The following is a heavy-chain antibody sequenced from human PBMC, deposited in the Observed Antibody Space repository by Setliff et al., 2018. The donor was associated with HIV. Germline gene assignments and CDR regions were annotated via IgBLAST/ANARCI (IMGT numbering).Heavy chain of an antibody. CDR3: ARGLNYYGSGSYSPLGY. CDR2: IDHSGNI. CDR1: GGSFNDYY. J-gene: IGHJ4*02. Sequence: SETLSLTCAVYGGSFNDYYWTWIRQPPGKGLEWIGEIDHSGNIKYHASLKSRVTISKDKSKYQISLKLRSVTAADTAVYYCARGLNYYGSGSYSPLGYWCQGTLVTVSS. D-gene: IGHD3-10*01. V-gene: IGHV4-34*01.